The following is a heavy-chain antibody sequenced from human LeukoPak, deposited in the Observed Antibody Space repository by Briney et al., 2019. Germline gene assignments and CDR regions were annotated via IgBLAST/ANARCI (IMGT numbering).Heavy chain of an antibody. Sequence: SVKVSCKASGGTFSSYAISWVRQAPRQGLEWMGRIIPILGIANYAQKFQGRVTITADKSTSTAYIELSSLRSEDTAVYYCARDRGNKIVVVPAAILGMDVWGQGTTVTVSS. CDR1: GGTFSSYA. V-gene: IGHV1-69*04. CDR2: IIPILGIA. J-gene: IGHJ6*02. CDR3: ARDRGNKIVVVPAAILGMDV. D-gene: IGHD2-2*01.